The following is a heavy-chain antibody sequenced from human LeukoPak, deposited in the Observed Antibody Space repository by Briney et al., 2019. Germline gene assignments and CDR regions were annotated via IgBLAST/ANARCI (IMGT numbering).Heavy chain of an antibody. CDR2: IYYSGST. J-gene: IGHJ4*02. CDR3: ATYRSTSGYVDS. Sequence: SETLSLTCSVSGGSISSNYWSGFRQPPGKGLEWIGYIYYSGSTTYNPSLKSRVTISVDTSKTQFSLKLTSVTAADTAVYYCATYRSTSGYVDSWGQGTLVTVSS. CDR1: GGSISSNY. V-gene: IGHV4-59*08. D-gene: IGHD3-22*01.